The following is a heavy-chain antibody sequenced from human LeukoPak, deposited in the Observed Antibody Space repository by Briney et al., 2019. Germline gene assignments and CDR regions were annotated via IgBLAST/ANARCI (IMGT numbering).Heavy chain of an antibody. CDR1: GFTFSSYA. J-gene: IGHJ4*02. D-gene: IGHD2-15*01. Sequence: PGGSLRLSCAASGFTFSSYAMSWVRQAPGKGLEWVSAISGSGGSTYYADSVKGRFTISRDNSKNTLYLQMNSLRAEDTAVYYCAKDPGCSGGSCYRGHFDYWGQGTLVTVSS. CDR3: AKDPGCSGGSCYRGHFDY. V-gene: IGHV3-23*01. CDR2: ISGSGGST.